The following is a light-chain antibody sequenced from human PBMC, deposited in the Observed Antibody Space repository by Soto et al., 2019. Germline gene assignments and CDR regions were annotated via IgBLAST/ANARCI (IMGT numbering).Light chain of an antibody. Sequence: QLVLTQSPSASASLGASVKLTCTLSSGHSNYAIAWRQQQSEKGPRYLMKLNSDGSHSKGDGIPDRFSGSSSGAERYLTISSLQSEDEADYYCQTWGSGIVVFGGGTKVTVL. CDR3: QTWGSGIVV. J-gene: IGLJ2*01. V-gene: IGLV4-69*01. CDR2: LNSDGSH. CDR1: SGHSNYA.